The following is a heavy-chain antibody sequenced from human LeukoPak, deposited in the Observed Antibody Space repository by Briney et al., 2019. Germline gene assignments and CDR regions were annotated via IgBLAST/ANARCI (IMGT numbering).Heavy chain of an antibody. Sequence: SETLSLTCTVSGVSISSGGYYWSWIRQHPGKGLEWIGYIYYSGSTYYNPSLKSRVTISVDTSKNQFSLKLSSVTAADTAVYYCAREIEAVTTYFDYWGQGTLVTVSS. CDR2: IYYSGST. CDR3: AREIEAVTTYFDY. CDR1: GVSISSGGYY. V-gene: IGHV4-31*03. D-gene: IGHD4-11*01. J-gene: IGHJ4*02.